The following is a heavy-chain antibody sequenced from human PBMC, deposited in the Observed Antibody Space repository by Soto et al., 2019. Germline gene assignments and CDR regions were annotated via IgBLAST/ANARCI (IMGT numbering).Heavy chain of an antibody. CDR3: AKSGSSGWYGWFDP. CDR2: IYWNDDK. V-gene: IGHV2-5*01. D-gene: IGHD6-19*01. Sequence: SGPTLVNPTQTLTLTCIFSGFSLRTSGVRVGWIRQPPGKALEWLGFIYWNDDKRYSPSLKSRLTITKDTSKNQVVLTMTNMDPVDTATYYCAKSGSSGWYGWFDPWGQGTLVTVSS. CDR1: GFSLRTSGVR. J-gene: IGHJ5*02.